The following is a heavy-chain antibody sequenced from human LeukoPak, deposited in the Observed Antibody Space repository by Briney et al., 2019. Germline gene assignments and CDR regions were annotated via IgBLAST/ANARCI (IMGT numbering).Heavy chain of an antibody. CDR1: GFTFKNFV. V-gene: IGHV3-23*01. CDR3: AKDRFLEWYNGDYFDY. J-gene: IGHJ4*02. Sequence: GGSLRLSCAASGFTFKNFVMTWVRQAPGQGLDWVSAISGNTGATYYADSVKGRFTISRDNSKNTLYLQMNSLRAEDTAVYYCAKDRFLEWYNGDYFDYWGQGTLVTVSS. D-gene: IGHD3-3*01. CDR2: ISGNTGAT.